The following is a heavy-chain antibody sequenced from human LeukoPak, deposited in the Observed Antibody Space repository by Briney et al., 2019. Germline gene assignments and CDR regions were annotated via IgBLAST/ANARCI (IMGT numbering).Heavy chain of an antibody. D-gene: IGHD4-11*01. CDR2: ISAYNGNT. Sequence: ASVKVSCKASGYTFTSYGISRVRQAPGQGLEWMGWISAYNGNTNYAQKLQGRVTMTTDTSTSTAYMELRSLRSDDTAVYYCAREKGHPDYSNWFDPWGQGTLVTVSS. CDR3: AREKGHPDYSNWFDP. J-gene: IGHJ5*02. CDR1: GYTFTSYG. V-gene: IGHV1-18*01.